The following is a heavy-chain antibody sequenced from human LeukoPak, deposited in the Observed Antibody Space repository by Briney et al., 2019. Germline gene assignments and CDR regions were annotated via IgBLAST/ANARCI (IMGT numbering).Heavy chain of an antibody. CDR3: GRDLGGRSGY. CDR1: GFTFSIHW. D-gene: IGHD1-26*01. CDR2: IKPDGNDK. Sequence: GGSLRLSCAASGFTFSIHWMTWVRQAPGKGLEWVATIKPDGNDKYFVDSVKGRFTVSRDNAKNTLYLQMNSLRAEDTAVYYCGRDLGGRSGYWGQGTLVTVSS. V-gene: IGHV3-7*03. J-gene: IGHJ4*02.